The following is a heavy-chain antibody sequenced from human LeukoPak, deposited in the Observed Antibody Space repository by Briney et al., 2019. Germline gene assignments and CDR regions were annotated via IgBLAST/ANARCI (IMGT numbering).Heavy chain of an antibody. D-gene: IGHD3-22*01. CDR3: AKDLYYYDSSGSYYFDY. CDR1: GFTFSSYG. Sequence: PGRSLRLSCAASGFTFSSYGMHWVRQAPGKGLEWVAFIRYDGSNKYYADSVKGRFTISRDNSKNTLYLQMNSLRAEDTAVYYCAKDLYYYDSSGSYYFDYWGQGTLVTVSS. CDR2: IRYDGSNK. J-gene: IGHJ4*02. V-gene: IGHV3-30*02.